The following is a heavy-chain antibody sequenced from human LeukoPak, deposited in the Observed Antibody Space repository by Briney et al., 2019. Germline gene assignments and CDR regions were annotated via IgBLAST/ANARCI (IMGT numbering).Heavy chain of an antibody. CDR3: ARGGVGGYDYFDS. CDR1: GDSISSHY. V-gene: IGHV4-59*11. Sequence: SETLSLTCTVSGDSISSHYWSWIRQPPGKGLEWMGFFFDSGSTNYKSSLESRVTMSVDTSKNQFSLKLNSVTAAETAMYFCARGGVGGYDYFDSWGQGTLVAVSS. CDR2: FFDSGST. D-gene: IGHD5-12*01. J-gene: IGHJ4*02.